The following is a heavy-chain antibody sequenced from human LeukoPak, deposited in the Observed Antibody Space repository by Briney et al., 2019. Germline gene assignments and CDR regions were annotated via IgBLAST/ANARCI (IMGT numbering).Heavy chain of an antibody. CDR2: LWYDGSNK. CDR1: GFTFGAYG. CDR3: ARAHGGFLPGYYLDY. J-gene: IGHJ4*02. Sequence: PGRSLRLSCAASGFTFGAYGMHWVRQAPGKGLEWVAVLWYDGSNKYYADSVKGRFTISRDNSEDTLYLQMSSLRVEDTAVYYCARAHGGFLPGYYLDYWGQGPLVTVSS. V-gene: IGHV3-33*01. D-gene: IGHD3-9*01.